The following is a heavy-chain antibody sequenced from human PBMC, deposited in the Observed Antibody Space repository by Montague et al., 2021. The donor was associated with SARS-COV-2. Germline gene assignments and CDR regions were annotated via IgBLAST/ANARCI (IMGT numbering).Heavy chain of an antibody. Sequence: SLRLSCAASGFTFSNYFMNWVRQAPGKGLEWVSSISTSSSYLYSAASVKGRFTISRDNAKNSLYLQMNRLGAEDTVEYYCARDAYSNYGEGNYLDYWGQGTLVTVSS. D-gene: IGHD4-11*01. CDR3: ARDAYSNYGEGNYLDY. CDR1: GFTFSNYF. V-gene: IGHV3-21*01. CDR2: ISTSSSYL. J-gene: IGHJ4*02.